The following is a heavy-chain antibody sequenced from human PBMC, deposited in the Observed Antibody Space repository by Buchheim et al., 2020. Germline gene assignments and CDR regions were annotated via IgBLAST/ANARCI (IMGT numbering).Heavy chain of an antibody. CDR1: GFTFSSYA. D-gene: IGHD6-13*01. CDR2: ISYDGSNK. CDR3: ARVTYSSSWYGMDD. J-gene: IGHJ6*02. Sequence: QVQLVESGGGVVQSGRSLRLSCAASGFTFSSYAMHWVRQDPGKGLEWVAVISYDGSNKYYADSVKGRFTISRDNSKNTLYLQMNSLRAEDTAVYYCARVTYSSSWYGMDDWGQGTT. V-gene: IGHV3-30*04.